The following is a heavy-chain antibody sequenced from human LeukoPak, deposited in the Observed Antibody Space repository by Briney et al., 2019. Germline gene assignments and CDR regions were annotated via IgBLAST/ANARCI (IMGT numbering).Heavy chain of an antibody. CDR2: IYPGDSDT. Sequence: GESLKISCKGSGYSFTSYRIGWVRQMPGKGLEWMGIIYPGDSDTRHSPSFQSQVTISADKSISTAYLQWSSLKASDTAIYYCARLSGSYYSPMDVWGQGTLVTVSS. CDR3: ARLSGSYYSPMDV. D-gene: IGHD1-26*01. V-gene: IGHV5-51*01. J-gene: IGHJ4*02. CDR1: GYSFTSYR.